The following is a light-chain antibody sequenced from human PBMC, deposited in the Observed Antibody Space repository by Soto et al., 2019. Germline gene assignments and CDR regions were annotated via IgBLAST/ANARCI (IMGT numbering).Light chain of an antibody. CDR1: ESVTSSH. CDR2: SAS. CDR3: QYYGSTRNT. J-gene: IGKJ5*01. V-gene: IGKV3-20*01. Sequence: EIVVTQSPDTLCLSPGERATLSCRASESVTSSHIAWYQQKPGQAPRLLIYSASSRATGIPDRFSGSGSGTDFTLTISTLEPEDFAVYYCQYYGSTRNTFGQGTRLEIK.